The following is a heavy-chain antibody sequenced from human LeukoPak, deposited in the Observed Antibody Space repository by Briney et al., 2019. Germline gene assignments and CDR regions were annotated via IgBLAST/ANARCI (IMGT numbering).Heavy chain of an antibody. D-gene: IGHD6-13*01. CDR1: EFNFKTYG. CDR2: MTSGGSYK. CDR3: ARDRAASDLDY. J-gene: IGHJ4*02. V-gene: IGHV3-21*01. Sequence: GGSLRLSCAASEFNFKTYGMSWVRQAPGKGLEWVSSMTSGGSYKYYADSVKGRFTISRDNSKNTLYLQMSGLRAEDTAVYYCARDRAASDLDYWGQGTLVTVSS.